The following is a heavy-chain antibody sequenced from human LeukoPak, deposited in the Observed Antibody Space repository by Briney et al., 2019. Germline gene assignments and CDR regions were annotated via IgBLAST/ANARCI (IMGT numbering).Heavy chain of an antibody. CDR3: ARERVPSAVRAFDI. D-gene: IGHD2-2*01. J-gene: IGHJ3*02. Sequence: PGRSLRLSCAASGFTFSSYGMHWVRQAPGKGLEWVAVIWYDGSNKYYGDSVKGRLTISRDNSKTTLYLQMNSLRAEDTAVYYCARERVPSAVRAFDIWGQGTMVTVSS. CDR1: GFTFSSYG. V-gene: IGHV3-33*01. CDR2: IWYDGSNK.